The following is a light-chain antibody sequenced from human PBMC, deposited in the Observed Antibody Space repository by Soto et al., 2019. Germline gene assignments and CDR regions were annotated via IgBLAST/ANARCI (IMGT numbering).Light chain of an antibody. CDR1: QTINSS. CDR2: KAS. CDR3: QHYNSYSEA. V-gene: IGKV1-5*03. J-gene: IGKJ1*01. Sequence: DIQRTQSHSTLSGSVGDRVTITCRASQTINSSLAWYQQKPGKAPKLLIYKASTLKSWVPSRFSGSGSGTEFTLTISSLQPDDFATYYCQHYNSYSEAFGQGTKVELK.